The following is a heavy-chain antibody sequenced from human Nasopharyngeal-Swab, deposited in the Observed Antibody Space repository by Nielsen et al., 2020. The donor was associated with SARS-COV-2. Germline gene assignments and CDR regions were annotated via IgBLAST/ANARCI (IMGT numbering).Heavy chain of an antibody. CDR3: ARRGGTAGSDAFDI. Sequence: VRQMPGKGLEWMGRIDPSDSYTNYSPSFQGHVTISADKPISTAYLQWSSLKASDTAMYYCARRGGTAGSDAFDIWGQGTMVTVSS. V-gene: IGHV5-10-1*01. CDR2: IDPSDSYT. J-gene: IGHJ3*02. D-gene: IGHD6-13*01.